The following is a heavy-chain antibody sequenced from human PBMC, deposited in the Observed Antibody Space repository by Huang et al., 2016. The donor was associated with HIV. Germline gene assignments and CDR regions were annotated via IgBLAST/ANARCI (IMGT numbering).Heavy chain of an antibody. CDR1: GYTFTNYV. CDR3: ATDYFDSSGNGAFDI. CDR2: ISAYNGNS. V-gene: IGHV1-18*01. D-gene: IGHD3-22*01. Sequence: QVQLVQSGAEVKKPGASVNVSCKASGYTFTNYVISWVRQAPGQGLEWMGGISAYNGNSNYTQKCQGRITMTDETSTTTVYMELRNLRSDDTAVYYCATDYFDSSGNGAFDIWGQGTMVTVSS. J-gene: IGHJ3*02.